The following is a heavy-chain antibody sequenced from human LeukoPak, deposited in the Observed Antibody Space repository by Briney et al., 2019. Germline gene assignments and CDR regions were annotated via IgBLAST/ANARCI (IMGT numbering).Heavy chain of an antibody. CDR1: GFTFDVSA. CDR2: SGTAGDT. CDR3: AKKTPGNYPYDY. J-gene: IGHJ4*02. Sequence: GGSLRLSCAASGFTFDVSAMNWVRQAPGKGLEWVSASGTAGDTYYADSVKCRFTISRDNSKKMLFLQMTSLRAEDTAVYYCAKKTPGNYPYDYWGQGTLVTVSP. D-gene: IGHD3-22*01. V-gene: IGHV3-23*01.